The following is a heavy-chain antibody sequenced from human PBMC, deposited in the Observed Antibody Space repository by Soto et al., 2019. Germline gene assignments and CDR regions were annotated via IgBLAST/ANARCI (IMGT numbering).Heavy chain of an antibody. CDR3: ARDRSYYDGPSAFDI. Sequence: QVQLVESGGGVVQPGRSLRLSCAASGFTFSSYAMHWVRQAPGNGLEWVAVISYDGSNKYYADSVKGRFTISRDNSKNTLYLQMNSLRAEDTAVYYCARDRSYYDGPSAFDIWGQGTMVTVSS. CDR1: GFTFSSYA. V-gene: IGHV3-30-3*01. J-gene: IGHJ3*02. CDR2: ISYDGSNK. D-gene: IGHD3-22*01.